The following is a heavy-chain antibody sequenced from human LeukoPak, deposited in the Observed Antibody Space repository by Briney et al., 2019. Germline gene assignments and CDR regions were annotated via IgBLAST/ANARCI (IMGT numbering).Heavy chain of an antibody. CDR2: ISSSSSYI. V-gene: IGHV3-21*01. D-gene: IGHD6-19*01. CDR1: GFTFSSYS. J-gene: IGHJ4*02. CDR3: ARDRSSGEHFDY. Sequence: GGSLRLSCAASGFTFSSYSMNWVRQAPGKGLEWVSSISSSSSYIYYADSVKGRFTISRDNAKNSLYLQMNSLRAEDTAVYYCARDRSSGEHFDYWGQGTLVTVSS.